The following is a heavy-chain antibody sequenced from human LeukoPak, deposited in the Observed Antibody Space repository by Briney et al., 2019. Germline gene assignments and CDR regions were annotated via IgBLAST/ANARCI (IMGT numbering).Heavy chain of an antibody. V-gene: IGHV3-15*01. D-gene: IGHD5-18*01. CDR3: TTDVDTANDY. Sequence: GGSLILACAASGFTLSNAWMGWVRQAPGKGLEWVGRIKRKTDGGTTDYAAHVKGRFTTSRDDSTTTLYLQMNSLKTEDTAVYSCTTDVDTANDYWGQGTLVTVSS. CDR2: IKRKTDGGTT. J-gene: IGHJ4*02. CDR1: GFTLSNAW.